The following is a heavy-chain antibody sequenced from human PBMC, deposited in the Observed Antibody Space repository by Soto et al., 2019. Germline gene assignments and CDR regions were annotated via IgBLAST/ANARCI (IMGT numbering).Heavy chain of an antibody. Sequence: QVQLQESGPGLVKPSQTLSLTCTVSGGSISSGDYYWSWIRQPPGKGLEWIGYIYYSGSTYYNPSIKSRVTISVDTSKNQFSLKLSSVTAADTAVYYCARWRAAAGSEFDYWGQGTLVTVSS. CDR3: ARWRAAAGSEFDY. CDR2: IYYSGST. D-gene: IGHD6-13*01. CDR1: GGSISSGDYY. J-gene: IGHJ4*02. V-gene: IGHV4-30-4*01.